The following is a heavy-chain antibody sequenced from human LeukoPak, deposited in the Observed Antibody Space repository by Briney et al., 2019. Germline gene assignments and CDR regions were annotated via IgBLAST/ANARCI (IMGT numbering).Heavy chain of an antibody. D-gene: IGHD2-21*01. CDR1: GGSISSYY. J-gene: IGHJ4*02. CDR3: ARTRIAAGGPCDY. Sequence: SETPSLTCTVSGGSISSYYWSWIRQPPGKGLEWIGYIYYSGSTNYNPSLKSRVTISVDTSKNQFSLKLSSVTAADTAVYYCARTRIAAGGPCDYWGQGTLVTVSS. V-gene: IGHV4-59*01. CDR2: IYYSGST.